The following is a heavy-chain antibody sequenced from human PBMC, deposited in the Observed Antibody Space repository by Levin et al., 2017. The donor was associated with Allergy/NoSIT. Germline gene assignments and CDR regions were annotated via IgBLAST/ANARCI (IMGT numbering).Heavy chain of an antibody. Sequence: GASVKVSCKASGYTFTTYGINWVRQAPGQGLEWMGWIIPDNGHTNYGQRLQGRVTMTADTSTSTAYMELRSLSSDDTAVYYCARDRKVLGRLDLHRSAFDIWGQGTLVTVSS. V-gene: IGHV1-18*01. D-gene: IGHD1-14*01. CDR3: ARDRKVLGRLDLHRSAFDI. CDR2: IIPDNGHT. J-gene: IGHJ3*02. CDR1: GYTFTTYG.